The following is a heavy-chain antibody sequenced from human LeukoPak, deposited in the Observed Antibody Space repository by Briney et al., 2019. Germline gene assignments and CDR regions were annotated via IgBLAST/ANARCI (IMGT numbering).Heavy chain of an antibody. V-gene: IGHV3-30*02. D-gene: IGHD6-19*01. Sequence: HPGGSLRLSCAASGFTFSTFAMIWVRQAPGKGLEWVAFIRYGGTDKLYGDSVKGRFTISRDNSKNTLYLQMNSLRADDTAIYFCAKGVVGQQWPENYWGQGTLVTVSS. CDR2: IRYGGTDK. J-gene: IGHJ4*02. CDR1: GFTFSTFA. CDR3: AKGVVGQQWPENY.